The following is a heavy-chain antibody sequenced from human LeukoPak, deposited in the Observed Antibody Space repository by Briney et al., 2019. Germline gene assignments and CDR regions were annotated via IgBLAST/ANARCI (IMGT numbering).Heavy chain of an antibody. D-gene: IGHD2-2*01. CDR2: IGAYNGNT. V-gene: IGHV1-18*01. Sequence: ASVKVSCKASGYTFTSYGISWVRQAPGQGLEWMGWIGAYNGNTNYAQKLQGRVTMTTDTSTSTAYMDLSSLSSDDTAVYYCARLSSYYMDVWGKGTTVTVSS. CDR1: GYTFTSYG. CDR3: ARLSSYYMDV. J-gene: IGHJ6*03.